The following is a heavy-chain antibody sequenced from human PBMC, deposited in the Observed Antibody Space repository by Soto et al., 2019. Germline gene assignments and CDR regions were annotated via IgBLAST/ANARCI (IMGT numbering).Heavy chain of an antibody. CDR3: ARETMVRGVLIDY. J-gene: IGHJ4*02. D-gene: IGHD3-10*01. CDR2: INPSGGST. V-gene: IGHV1-46*01. CDR1: GYTLTSSD. Sequence: ASVKVSCKASGYTLTSSDINWVRQAPGQGLEWMGIINPSGGSTSYAQKFQGRVTMTRDTSTSTVYMELSSLRSEDTAVYYCARETMVRGVLIDYWGQGTLVTVSS.